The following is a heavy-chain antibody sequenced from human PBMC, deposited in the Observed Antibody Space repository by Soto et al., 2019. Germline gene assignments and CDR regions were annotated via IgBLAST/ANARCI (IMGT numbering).Heavy chain of an antibody. V-gene: IGHV3-23*01. J-gene: IGHJ6*02. Sequence: GGSLRLSCAASGFTFSSYAMSWVRQAPGKGLEWVSAISGSGGSTYYADSVKGRFTISRDNSKNTLYLQMNSLRAEDTAVYYCAKSGSFAYYYGMDVWGQGTTVTVSS. CDR3: AKSGSFAYYYGMDV. CDR1: GFTFSSYA. CDR2: ISGSGGST. D-gene: IGHD3-10*01.